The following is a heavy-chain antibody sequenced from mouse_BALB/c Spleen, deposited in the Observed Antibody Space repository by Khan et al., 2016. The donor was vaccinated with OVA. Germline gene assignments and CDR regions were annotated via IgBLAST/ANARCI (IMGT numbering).Heavy chain of an antibody. V-gene: IGHV9-2-1*01. D-gene: IGHD2-14*01. CDR1: GYTFTDYS. J-gene: IGHJ2*01. CDR3: ARDRYDYFDY. CDR2: INTETGEP. Sequence: IQLVQSGPELKKSGETVKISCKASGYTFTDYSMHWVKQAPGKGLNWMGWINTETGEPTYADDFKGRFAFSLKTSASTAYLQINNLKNEDTATYFCARDRYDYFDYWGQGTTLTVSS.